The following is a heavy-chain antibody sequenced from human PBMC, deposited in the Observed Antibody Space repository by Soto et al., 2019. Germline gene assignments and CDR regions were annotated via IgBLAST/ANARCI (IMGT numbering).Heavy chain of an antibody. CDR2: IKQDGSEK. CDR1: GFTFSSYS. V-gene: IGHV3-7*01. CDR3: VIYVRLWETIDY. J-gene: IGHJ4*02. Sequence: GGSLRLSCAASGFTFSSYSMSWVRQAPGKGQEWVANIKQDGSEKYYMDSVKGRFTISRDNAKNSLYLQMNSLRAEVTAVYYCVIYVRLWETIDYLCQGTLVTVSS. D-gene: IGHD5-18*01.